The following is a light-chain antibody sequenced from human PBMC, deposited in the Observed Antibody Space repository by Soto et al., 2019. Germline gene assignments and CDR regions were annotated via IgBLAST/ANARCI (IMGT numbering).Light chain of an antibody. CDR3: CSYAGSNNRYV. CDR1: SSDVGGYNY. Sequence: QSALTQPPSASGSPGQSVTISCTGTSSDVGGYNYVSWYQQHPGKAPKLMIYEVSKRPSGVPDRFSGSKSVNTASLTVFGLQAEDEADYHCCSYAGSNNRYVFGTGTKLTVL. CDR2: EVS. J-gene: IGLJ1*01. V-gene: IGLV2-8*01.